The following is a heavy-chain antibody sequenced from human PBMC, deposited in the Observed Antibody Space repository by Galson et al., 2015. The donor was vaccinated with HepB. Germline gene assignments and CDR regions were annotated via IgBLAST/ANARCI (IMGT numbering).Heavy chain of an antibody. V-gene: IGHV1-69*13. CDR3: ARIIRNYYDSSGYSQLGGMDV. J-gene: IGHJ6*02. Sequence: SVKVSCKASGGTFSSYAISWVRQAPGQGLEWMGGIIPIFGTANYAQKFQGRVTITADESTSTAYMELSSLRSEDTAVYYCARIIRNYYDSSGYSQLGGMDVWGQGTTVTVSS. CDR1: GGTFSSYA. CDR2: IIPIFGTA. D-gene: IGHD3-22*01.